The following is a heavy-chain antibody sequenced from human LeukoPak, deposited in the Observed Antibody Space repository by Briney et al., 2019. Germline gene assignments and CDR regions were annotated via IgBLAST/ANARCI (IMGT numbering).Heavy chain of an antibody. V-gene: IGHV1-69*01. J-gene: IGHJ4*02. CDR2: IIPIFGTA. Sequence: GASVKVSCKASGGTFSSYAISWVRQAPGQGLEWMGGIIPIFGTANYAQKSQGRVTITADESTSTAYMELSSLRSEDTAVYYCARDLFRDYGGNGEHYWGQGTLVTVSS. CDR1: GGTFSSYA. CDR3: ARDLFRDYGGNGEHY. D-gene: IGHD4-23*01.